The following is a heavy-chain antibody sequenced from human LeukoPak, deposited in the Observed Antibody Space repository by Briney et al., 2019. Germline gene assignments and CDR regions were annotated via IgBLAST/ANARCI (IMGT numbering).Heavy chain of an antibody. J-gene: IGHJ4*02. CDR3: ARQLVGDY. CDR2: IKQDGSEK. CDR1: GFTVSTNY. Sequence: GGSLRLFCAASGFTVSTNYMSWVRQAPGKGLEWVANIKQDGSEKYSKNSLCLQMNSLRAEDTAVYYCARQLVGDYWGQGTLVTVSS. V-gene: IGHV3-7*01. D-gene: IGHD6-13*01.